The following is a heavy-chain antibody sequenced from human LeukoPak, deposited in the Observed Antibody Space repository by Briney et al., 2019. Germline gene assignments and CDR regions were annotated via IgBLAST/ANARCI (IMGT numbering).Heavy chain of an antibody. CDR2: IKQDGSEK. CDR3: ARGPNYYYGAGSYYNPSDY. D-gene: IGHD3-10*01. J-gene: IGHJ4*02. CDR1: GFTFSSYS. V-gene: IGHV3-7*04. Sequence: GGSLRLSCAASGFTFSSYSMNWVRQAPGKGLEWVANIKQDGSEKNYVDSVKGRFTVSRDNAKNSLYLQMNSLRAEDTAVYFCARGPNYYYGAGSYYNPSDYWGQGTLVTVSS.